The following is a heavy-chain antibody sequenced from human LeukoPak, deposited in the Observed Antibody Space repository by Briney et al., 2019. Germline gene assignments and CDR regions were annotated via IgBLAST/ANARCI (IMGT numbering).Heavy chain of an antibody. V-gene: IGHV3-33*06. J-gene: IGHJ4*02. D-gene: IGHD3-10*01. CDR3: AKGEFASGSYHLDY. CDR1: GFTFRRHG. CDR2: IWYDGSNK. Sequence: GRSLRLSCAASGFTFRRHGMHWVRQAPGKGLEWVAVIWYDGSNKYYADSVKGRFTISRDNSRSTLYLEMNSLRGEDTAVYYCAKGEFASGSYHLDYWGQGTLATVSS.